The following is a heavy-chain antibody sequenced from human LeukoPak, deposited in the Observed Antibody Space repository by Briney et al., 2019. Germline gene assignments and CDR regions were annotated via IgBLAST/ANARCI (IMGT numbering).Heavy chain of an antibody. CDR2: IYYSGST. V-gene: IGHV4-39*07. J-gene: IGHJ4*02. D-gene: IGHD6-13*01. CDR1: GGSISSSSYY. CDR3: ARVRRQQLLPYFDY. Sequence: SETLSLTCTVSGGSISSSSYYWGWIRQPPGKGLEWIGSIYYSGSTYYNLSLKSRVTISVDTSKNQFSLKLSSVTAADTAVYYCARVRRQQLLPYFDYWGQGTLVTVSS.